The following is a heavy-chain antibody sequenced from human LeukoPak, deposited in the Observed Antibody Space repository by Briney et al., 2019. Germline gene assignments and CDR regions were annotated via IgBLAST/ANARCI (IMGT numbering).Heavy chain of an antibody. CDR3: AKSRTVVTGLFDY. V-gene: IGHV3-9*01. Sequence: PGGSLRLSCAASGFTFDDYAMHWVRQAPGKGLEWVSGISWNSGSIGYADSVKGRFTISRDNAKNSLYLQVNSLRAEDTALYYCAKSRTVVTGLFDYWGQGTLVTVSS. CDR2: ISWNSGSI. D-gene: IGHD4-23*01. CDR1: GFTFDDYA. J-gene: IGHJ4*02.